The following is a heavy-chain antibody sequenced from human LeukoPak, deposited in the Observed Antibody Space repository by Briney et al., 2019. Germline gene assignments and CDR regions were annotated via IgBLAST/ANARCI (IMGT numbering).Heavy chain of an antibody. CDR3: AKDISGGYGAFDI. CDR1: GFTFDDYA. Sequence: GGSLRLSCAASGFTFDDYAMHWVRHAPGKGLEWVSGISWNSGSIGYADSVKGRFTISRDNAKNSLYLQMNSLRAEDTALYYCAKDISGGYGAFDIWGQGTMVTVSS. J-gene: IGHJ3*02. CDR2: ISWNSGSI. V-gene: IGHV3-9*01. D-gene: IGHD5-12*01.